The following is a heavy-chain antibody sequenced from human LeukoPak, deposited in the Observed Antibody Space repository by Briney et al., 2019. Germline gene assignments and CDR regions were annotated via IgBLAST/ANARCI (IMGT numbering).Heavy chain of an antibody. CDR3: ARPLKVRGAESAFDI. Sequence: ASVKVSCKASGYTFTSYATHWVRQAPGQRLEWMGWINAGNGNTKYSQKFQGRVTITRDTSASTAYMELSSLRSEDTAVYYCARPLKVRGAESAFDIWGQGTMVTVSS. CDR1: GYTFTSYA. D-gene: IGHD3-10*01. J-gene: IGHJ3*02. V-gene: IGHV1-3*01. CDR2: INAGNGNT.